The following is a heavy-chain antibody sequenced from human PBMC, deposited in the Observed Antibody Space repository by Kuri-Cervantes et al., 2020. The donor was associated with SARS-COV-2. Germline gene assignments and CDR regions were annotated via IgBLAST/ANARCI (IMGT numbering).Heavy chain of an antibody. Sequence: ESLKISCAVYGGSFSGYYWGWIRQPPGKGLEWIGEINHSGSTNYNPSLKSRVTISVDTSKNQFSLKLSSVTAADTAVYYCARGRRGVPATVFDYWGQGTLVTVSS. CDR1: GGSFSGYY. CDR3: ARGRRGVPATVFDY. D-gene: IGHD2-2*01. CDR2: INHSGST. J-gene: IGHJ4*02. V-gene: IGHV4-34*01.